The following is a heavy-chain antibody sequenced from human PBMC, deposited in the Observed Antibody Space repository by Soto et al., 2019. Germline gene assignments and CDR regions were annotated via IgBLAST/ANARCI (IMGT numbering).Heavy chain of an antibody. J-gene: IGHJ5*01. CDR1: GGTFSSYA. CDR3: ARDLYSGSHPSLDP. V-gene: IGHV1-69*13. CDR2: IIPIFGTA. Sequence: GASVKASCKASGGTFSSYAISWVRQAPGQGLEWMGGIIPIFGTANYAQKFQVRVTITADESTSTAYMELSSLRSEDTALYYRARDLYSGSHPSLDPLCQGTLVTVSS. D-gene: IGHD1-26*01.